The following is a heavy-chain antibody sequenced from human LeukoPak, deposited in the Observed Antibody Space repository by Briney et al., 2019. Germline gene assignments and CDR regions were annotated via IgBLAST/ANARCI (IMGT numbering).Heavy chain of an antibody. CDR1: GFTFSSYA. V-gene: IGHV3-30-3*01. Sequence: GGSLSLSCAASGFTFSSYAMHWVRHAPGKGLEWVAVISYDGSNKYYADSVKGRFTISRDNSKNTLYLQMNSLRAEDTAVYYCARDLSSSWYASLDYWGQGTLVTVSS. D-gene: IGHD6-13*01. CDR2: ISYDGSNK. CDR3: ARDLSSSWYASLDY. J-gene: IGHJ4*02.